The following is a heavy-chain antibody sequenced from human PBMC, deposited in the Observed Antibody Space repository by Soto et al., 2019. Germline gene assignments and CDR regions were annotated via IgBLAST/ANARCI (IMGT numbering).Heavy chain of an antibody. D-gene: IGHD6-13*01. J-gene: IGHJ6*02. CDR1: GFTFSSYW. CDR2: INSDGSST. Sequence: GGSLRLSCAASGFTFSSYWMHWVRQAPGKGLVWVSRINSDGSSTSYADSVKGRFTISRDNAKNTLYLQMNSLRAEDTAVYYCARVGGYSSSWYLGYYYYGMDVWGQGTTVTVSS. CDR3: ARVGGYSSSWYLGYYYYGMDV. V-gene: IGHV3-74*01.